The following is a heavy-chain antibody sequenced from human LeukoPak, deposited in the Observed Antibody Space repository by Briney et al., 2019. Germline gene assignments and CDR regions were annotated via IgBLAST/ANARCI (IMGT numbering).Heavy chain of an antibody. CDR1: GFNFNTYE. V-gene: IGHV3-48*03. D-gene: IGHD3-10*01. J-gene: IGHJ4*02. Sequence: PGGSLRFSCAASGFNFNTYEMNWVRQAPGKGLEWVSYICGRGSTKYYADSVKGRFTISRDNAENSLYLQMNGLRAEDTAVYYCARGLYYYGSGNYVPGLPDYWGQGTLVTVSS. CDR2: ICGRGSTK. CDR3: ARGLYYYGSGNYVPGLPDY.